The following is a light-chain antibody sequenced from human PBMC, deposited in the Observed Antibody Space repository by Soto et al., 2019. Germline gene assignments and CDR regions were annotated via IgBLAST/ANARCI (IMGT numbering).Light chain of an antibody. CDR2: DAS. Sequence: IQMTQSPSXXXXXXXDRXXXTFQASQDINNYLNWYQQKPGKAPKLLIYDASNLEAGVPSRFRGSGSGTDFTFTISRLQPEDIATYYCQQYENLPTFGQGTRLEIK. CDR3: QQYENLPT. CDR1: QDINNY. V-gene: IGKV1-33*01. J-gene: IGKJ5*01.